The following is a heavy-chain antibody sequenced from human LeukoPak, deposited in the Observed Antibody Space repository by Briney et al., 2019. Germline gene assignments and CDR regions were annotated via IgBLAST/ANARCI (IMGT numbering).Heavy chain of an antibody. CDR2: INHSGST. CDR3: ARKSGHFDY. J-gene: IGHJ4*02. V-gene: IGHV4-34*01. D-gene: IGHD3-10*01. CDR1: GGSFSGYY. Sequence: SETLSLTCAVYGGSFSGYYWSWIRQPPGKGLEWNGEINHSGSTNHNPSLKSRVTISVDTSKNQFSLKLSSVTAADTAVYYCARKSGHFDYWGQGTLVTVSS.